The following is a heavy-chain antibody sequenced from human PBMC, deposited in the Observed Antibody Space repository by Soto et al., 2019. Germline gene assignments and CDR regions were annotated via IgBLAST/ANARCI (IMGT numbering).Heavy chain of an antibody. V-gene: IGHV4-39*07. Sequence: NPSETLSLTCTVSHGSITRSTFYWGWIRQPPGKGLEWIGSVHYTGNTYYNPSLKSRVTISIDSSKNHLYLKLSSVTAADTAVYYCARVQGGQQPDSVDYWGQGTLVTVSS. D-gene: IGHD6-13*01. CDR1: HGSITRSTFY. J-gene: IGHJ4*02. CDR3: ARVQGGQQPDSVDY. CDR2: VHYTGNT.